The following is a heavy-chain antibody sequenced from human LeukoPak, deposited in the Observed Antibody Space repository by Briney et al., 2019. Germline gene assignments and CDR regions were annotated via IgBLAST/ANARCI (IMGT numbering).Heavy chain of an antibody. CDR3: AKGGDLNTYYYDSSGYYFGY. CDR1: GFTFSSYA. D-gene: IGHD3-22*01. Sequence: GGSLRLSCAASGFTFSSYAMSWVRQAPGKGLEWVSAISGSGGSTYYADSVKGRFTISRDNSKNTLYLQMNSLGAEDTAVYYCAKGGDLNTYYYDSSGYYFGYWGQGTLVAVSS. V-gene: IGHV3-23*01. J-gene: IGHJ4*02. CDR2: ISGSGGST.